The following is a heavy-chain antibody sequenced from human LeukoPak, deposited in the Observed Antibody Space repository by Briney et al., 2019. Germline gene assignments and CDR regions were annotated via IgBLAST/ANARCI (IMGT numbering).Heavy chain of an antibody. CDR2: ISSNSSTI. CDR1: GFTFSSYS. CDR3: ARDYYDSSGFDY. D-gene: IGHD3-22*01. J-gene: IGHJ4*02. Sequence: PGGSLRLSCAASGFTFSSYSMNWVRQAPGKGLEWVSYISSNSSTIYYADSVKGRFTISRDNAKNSLYLQMNSLRAEDTAVYYCARDYYDSSGFDYWGQGTLVTVSS. V-gene: IGHV3-48*04.